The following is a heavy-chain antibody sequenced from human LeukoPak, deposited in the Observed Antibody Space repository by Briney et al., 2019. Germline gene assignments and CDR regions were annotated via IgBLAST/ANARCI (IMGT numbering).Heavy chain of an antibody. Sequence: ASVKVSCKASGYTFTGYYMHWVRQAPGQGLEWMGWINPNSGGTNYAQKSQGRVTMTRDTSISTAYMELSRLRSDDTAVYYCARGGPGVVRYYYYGMDVWGQGTTVTVSS. CDR2: INPNSGGT. J-gene: IGHJ6*02. V-gene: IGHV1-2*02. CDR1: GYTFTGYY. CDR3: ARGGPGVVRYYYYGMDV. D-gene: IGHD3-3*01.